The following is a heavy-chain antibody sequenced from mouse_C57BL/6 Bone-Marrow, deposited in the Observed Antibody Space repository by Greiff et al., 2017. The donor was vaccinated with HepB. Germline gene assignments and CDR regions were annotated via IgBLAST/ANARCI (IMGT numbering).Heavy chain of an antibody. D-gene: IGHD1-1*01. J-gene: IGHJ1*03. Sequence: DVMLVESGGGLVQPGGSLKLSCAASGFTFSDYYMYWVRQTPEKRLEWVAYISNGGGSTYYPDTVKGRFTISRDNAKNTLYLQMSRLKSEDTAMYYCARHCYYYGSSYGGYFDVWGTGTTVTVSS. V-gene: IGHV5-12*01. CDR1: GFTFSDYY. CDR3: ARHCYYYGSSYGGYFDV. CDR2: ISNGGGST.